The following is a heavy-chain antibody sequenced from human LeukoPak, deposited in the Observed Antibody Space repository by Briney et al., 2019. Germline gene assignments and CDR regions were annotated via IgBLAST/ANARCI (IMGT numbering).Heavy chain of an antibody. J-gene: IGHJ6*02. Sequence: PSETLSLTCTVSGGSISSSSNYWGWIRQPPGKGLEWIAYIHYSGSTNYNPSLKSRVTISVDTSKNQFSLKLSSVTAADMAVYYCARGSEMATPYYYAMDVWGQGTTVTVSS. CDR3: ARGSEMATPYYYAMDV. D-gene: IGHD5-24*01. V-gene: IGHV4-61*05. CDR1: GGSISSSSNY. CDR2: IHYSGST.